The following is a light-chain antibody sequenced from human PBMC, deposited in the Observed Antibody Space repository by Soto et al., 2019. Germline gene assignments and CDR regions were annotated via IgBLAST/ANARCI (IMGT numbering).Light chain of an antibody. J-gene: IGLJ1*01. CDR2: DVT. CDR3: CSYAASSTYV. Sequence: QSVLTQPASVSGSLGQSITISCTGTSSDVGSYNLVSWYQQHPGKAPKLMIYDVTKRPSGVSDRFSGSRSGNTASLTISGLQAEDESDYYCCSYAASSTYVFGSGTKVTV. CDR1: SSDVGSYNL. V-gene: IGLV2-23*02.